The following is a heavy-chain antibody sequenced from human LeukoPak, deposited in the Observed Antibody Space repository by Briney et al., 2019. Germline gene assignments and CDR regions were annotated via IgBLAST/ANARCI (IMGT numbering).Heavy chain of an antibody. CDR2: TVGGGSPNT. CDR3: AKGAGYCSGGSCYYISVTLGDAFDI. Sequence: GGSLRLSCAASGFYFANYAMSWVRQAPGKGLEWVSATVGGGSPNTYHADSVKGRFTISRDNAKNSLYLQMNSLRAEDTAVYYCAKGAGYCSGGSCYYISVTLGDAFDIWGQGTMVTVSS. V-gene: IGHV3-23*01. D-gene: IGHD2-15*01. CDR1: GFYFANYA. J-gene: IGHJ3*02.